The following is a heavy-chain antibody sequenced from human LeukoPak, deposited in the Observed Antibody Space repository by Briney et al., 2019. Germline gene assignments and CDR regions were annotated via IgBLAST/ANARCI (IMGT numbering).Heavy chain of an antibody. D-gene: IGHD6-13*01. Sequence: GGSLRLSCAASGFTFSSYGMHWVRQAPGKGLEWVAVISYDGSNKYYADSVKGRFTISRDNSKNTLYLQMNSLRAEGTAVYYCAKDPGSSLTFDYWGQGTLVTVSS. CDR3: AKDPGSSLTFDY. J-gene: IGHJ4*02. CDR2: ISYDGSNK. V-gene: IGHV3-30*18. CDR1: GFTFSSYG.